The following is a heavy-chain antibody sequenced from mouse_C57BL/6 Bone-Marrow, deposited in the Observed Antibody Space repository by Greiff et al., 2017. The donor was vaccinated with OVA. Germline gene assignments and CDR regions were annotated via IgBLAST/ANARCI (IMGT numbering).Heavy chain of an antibody. J-gene: IGHJ2*01. CDR3: ARRWLLLYFDY. CDR1: GFTFSSYG. V-gene: IGHV5-6*01. D-gene: IGHD2-3*01. Sequence: EVQRVESGGDLVKPGGSLKLSCAASGFTFSSYGMSWVRQTPDKRLEWVATISSGGRYTYYPDSVKGRFTISRDNAKNTLYLQMSSLKSEDTAMYYCARRWLLLYFDYWGQGTTLTVSS. CDR2: ISSGGRYT.